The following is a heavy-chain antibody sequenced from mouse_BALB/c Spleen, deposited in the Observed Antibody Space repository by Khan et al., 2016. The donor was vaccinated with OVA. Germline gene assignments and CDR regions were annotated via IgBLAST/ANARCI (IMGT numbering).Heavy chain of an antibody. V-gene: IGHV1S132*01. J-gene: IGHJ2*01. CDR2: IYPGTDNP. Sequence: QVQLQQSGAELVRPGASVKLSCKTSGYIFTSYWIHWVKQRSGQGLEWIARIYPGTDNPYYNQSLKDKATLTSDKSSSTAYMQLSSRKSEDSAVYFCARDEALYYVDYWGQGTTLTVSS. CDR1: GYIFTSYW. D-gene: IGHD3-2*02. CDR3: ARDEALYYVDY.